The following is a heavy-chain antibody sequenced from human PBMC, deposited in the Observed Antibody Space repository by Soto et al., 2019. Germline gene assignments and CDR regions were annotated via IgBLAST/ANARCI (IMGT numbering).Heavy chain of an antibody. V-gene: IGHV3-23*01. J-gene: IGHJ3*02. CDR3: EKCRPHYCSRNSCYYFAFDI. D-gene: IGHD2-2*01. CDR1: GFTFSSYA. Sequence: GVSLRLSCAASGFTFSSYAMSWVRQSPGKGLEWVSAISGSGGSTYYADSVKGRFTISRDNSKNTLYLQMNSLRAEDTAVYYCEKCRPHYCSRNSCYYFAFDIWGQGTMVTVSS. CDR2: ISGSGGST.